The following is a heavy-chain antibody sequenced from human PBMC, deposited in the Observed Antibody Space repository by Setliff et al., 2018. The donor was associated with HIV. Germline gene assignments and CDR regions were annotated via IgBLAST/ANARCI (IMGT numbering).Heavy chain of an antibody. CDR3: AKSLGLLKEGFDP. Sequence: PGESLKISCVASGFTFRDSAVSWIRQAPGKGLEGVSSVSPGGGTTYYADAVKVRFTISRDNAKNTLYLQMNSLRADDTAIYYCAKSLGLLKEGFDPWGRGTLVTVSS. J-gene: IGHJ5*02. CDR2: VSPGGGTT. V-gene: IGHV3-23*01. D-gene: IGHD2-21*01. CDR1: GFTFRDSA.